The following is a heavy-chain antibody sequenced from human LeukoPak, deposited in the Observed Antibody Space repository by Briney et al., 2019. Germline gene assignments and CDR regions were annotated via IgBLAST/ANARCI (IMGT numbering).Heavy chain of an antibody. CDR2: ISAYNGNT. J-gene: IGHJ1*01. V-gene: IGHV1-18*01. D-gene: IGHD3-22*01. CDR1: GYTFTSYG. CDR3: TTPQLSSGYYWGNANHFQH. Sequence: ASVKVSCXASGYTFTSYGISWVRQAPGQGLEWMGWISAYNGNTNYAQKLQGRVTMTTDTSTSTAYMELRSLRSDDTAVYYCTTPQLSSGYYWGNANHFQHWGQGTLVTVSS.